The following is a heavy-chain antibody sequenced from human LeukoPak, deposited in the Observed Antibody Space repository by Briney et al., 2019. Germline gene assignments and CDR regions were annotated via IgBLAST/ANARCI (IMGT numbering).Heavy chain of an antibody. Sequence: GGSLRLSCSASGFSFSDHWMHWVRQAPGKGLVWVARINSGGSYTDHADSVKGRFTISRDNAKNTLYLQMNSLRAEDTAVYYCARENPYSSSWYGVFDYWGQGTLVTVSS. CDR2: INSGGSYT. J-gene: IGHJ4*02. V-gene: IGHV3-74*01. CDR3: ARENPYSSSWYGVFDY. D-gene: IGHD6-13*01. CDR1: GFSFSDHW.